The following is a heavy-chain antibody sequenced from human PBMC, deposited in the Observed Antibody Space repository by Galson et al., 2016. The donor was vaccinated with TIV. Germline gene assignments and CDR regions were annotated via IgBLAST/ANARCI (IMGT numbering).Heavy chain of an antibody. D-gene: IGHD5-18*01. CDR1: GFRFSSYA. J-gene: IGHJ4*02. Sequence: SLRLSCAASGFRFSSYAMNWVRQAPGKGLEWVSTIGGSGGSTYYADSVKGRFTISRGSSKNTVYLQMSSLRAEDTAIYYCAKDRQWIPSSLDYWGRGTLVTVSS. CDR2: IGGSGGST. CDR3: AKDRQWIPSSLDY. V-gene: IGHV3-23*01.